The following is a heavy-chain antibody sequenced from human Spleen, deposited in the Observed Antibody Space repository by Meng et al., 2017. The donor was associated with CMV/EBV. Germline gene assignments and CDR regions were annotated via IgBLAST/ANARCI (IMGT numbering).Heavy chain of an antibody. V-gene: IGHV3-23*01. CDR2: ISGSGGST. CDR3: AKELSLRYFDWLSKYYYYGMDV. J-gene: IGHJ6*02. Sequence: GESLKISCAASGFTFSSYAMSWVRQAPGKGLEWVSAISGSGGSTYYADSVKGRFTISRDNSKNMLYLQMNSLRAEDTAVYYCAKELSLRYFDWLSKYYYYGMDVWGQGTTVTVSS. D-gene: IGHD3-9*01. CDR1: GFTFSSYA.